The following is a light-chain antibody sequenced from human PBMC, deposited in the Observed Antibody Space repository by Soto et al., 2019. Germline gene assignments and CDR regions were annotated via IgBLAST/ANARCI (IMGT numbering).Light chain of an antibody. CDR1: SSDVGGYNY. J-gene: IGLJ1*01. CDR2: DVT. CDR3: SYYTSRSTYV. Sequence: QSVLTQPASVSGSPGQSITISCTGSSSDVGGYNYVSWYQQYPGKAPKLMIYDVTNRPSGVSNRFSGSKSGNTASLTIFGLQPEDEADYYCSYYTSRSTYVFGTGTKVTVL. V-gene: IGLV2-14*01.